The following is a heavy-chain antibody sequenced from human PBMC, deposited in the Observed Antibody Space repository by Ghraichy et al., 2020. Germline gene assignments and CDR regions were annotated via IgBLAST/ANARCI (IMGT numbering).Heavy chain of an antibody. Sequence: GESLRLSCAASGFTFSSYAMSWVRQAPGKGLEWVSAISGSGGSTYYADSVKGRFTISRDNSKNTLYLQMNSLRAEDTAVYYCAKAPYSAAAGTWFYFDYWGQGTLVTVSS. J-gene: IGHJ4*02. D-gene: IGHD6-13*01. CDR2: ISGSGGST. V-gene: IGHV3-23*01. CDR1: GFTFSSYA. CDR3: AKAPYSAAAGTWFYFDY.